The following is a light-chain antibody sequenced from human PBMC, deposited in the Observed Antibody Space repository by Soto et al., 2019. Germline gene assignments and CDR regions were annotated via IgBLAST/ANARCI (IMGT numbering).Light chain of an antibody. V-gene: IGKV3-20*01. J-gene: IGKJ5*01. CDR1: QSVSSSY. Sequence: EIVLTQSPGTLSLSPGARATLSCRASQSVSSSYLAWYQQQPGQAPRLLIYGASTRATAVPDRFSGSGSGTDFTLTITSLQSDDFAVYFCQQYSDWPITFGQGTRLEIK. CDR2: GAS. CDR3: QQYSDWPIT.